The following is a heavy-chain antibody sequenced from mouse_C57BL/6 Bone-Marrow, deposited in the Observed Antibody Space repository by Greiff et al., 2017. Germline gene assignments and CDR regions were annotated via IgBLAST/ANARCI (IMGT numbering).Heavy chain of an antibody. J-gene: IGHJ4*01. CDR1: GFTFSDYG. V-gene: IGHV5-15*01. CDR2: ISNLAYSS. Sequence: DVMLVESGGGLVQPGGSLKLSCAASGFTFSDYGMAWVRQAPRKGPEWVAFISNLAYSSYYADTVTGRFTISRENAKNTLYLEMSSLRSEDTAMYYCARQGFYYGSPYAMDYWGQGTSVTVSS. CDR3: ARQGFYYGSPYAMDY. D-gene: IGHD1-1*01.